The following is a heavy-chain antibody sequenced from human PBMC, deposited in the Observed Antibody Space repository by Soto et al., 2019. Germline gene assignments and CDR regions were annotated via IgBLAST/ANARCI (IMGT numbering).Heavy chain of an antibody. D-gene: IGHD3-3*01. CDR1: GYPFTSYA. J-gene: IGHJ5*02. CDR3: ARDPFYDFWSGSNWFDP. CDR2: INAGNGNT. Sequence: ASVKVSCKASGYPFTSYAIHWVRQAPGQRLEWMGWINAGNGNTKYSQKFQGRVTITRDTSASTAYMELSSLRSEDTAIYYCARDPFYDFWSGSNWFDPWGQGTLVTVSS. V-gene: IGHV1-3*01.